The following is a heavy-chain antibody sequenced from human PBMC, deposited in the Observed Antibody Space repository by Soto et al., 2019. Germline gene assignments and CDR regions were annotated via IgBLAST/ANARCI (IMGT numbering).Heavy chain of an antibody. CDR1: GGTFSSYA. Sequence: QVQLVQSGAEVKKPGSSVRVSCKASGGTFSSYAISWVRQAPGQGLEWMGGIIPIFGTENYAQKFQGRGTITADECTSTAYMELSSLRSEDTAVYYCARDRIGGSKYYYGMDVWGQGTTVTVSS. D-gene: IGHD1-26*01. CDR3: ARDRIGGSKYYYGMDV. J-gene: IGHJ6*02. CDR2: IIPIFGTE. V-gene: IGHV1-69*01.